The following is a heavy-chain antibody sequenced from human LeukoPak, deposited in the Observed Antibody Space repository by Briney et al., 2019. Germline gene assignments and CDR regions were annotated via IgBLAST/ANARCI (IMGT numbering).Heavy chain of an antibody. V-gene: IGHV4-34*01. J-gene: IGHJ2*01. D-gene: IGHD2-2*02. CDR1: GGSFSGYY. CDR2: INHSGST. Sequence: PSETLSLTCAVYGGSFSGYYWSWIRQPPGKGLEWIGEINHSGSTNYDPSLKSRVTISVDTSKNQFSLKLSSVTAADTAVYYCARGRYCSSTSCYIPEPSYWYFDLWGRGTLVTVSS. CDR3: ARGRYCSSTSCYIPEPSYWYFDL.